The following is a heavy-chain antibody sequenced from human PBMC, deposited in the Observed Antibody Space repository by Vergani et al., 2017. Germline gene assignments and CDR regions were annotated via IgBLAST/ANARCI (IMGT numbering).Heavy chain of an antibody. Sequence: QVQLQESGPGLVKPSETLSLTCTVSGGSISSYYWSWIRQPPGKGLEWIGYIYYSGSTNYNPSLKSRVTISVDTSKNPFSLKLSSVTAADTAVYYCARDLVERNYYYGMDVWGQGTTVTVSS. CDR3: ARDLVERNYYYGMDV. CDR1: GGSISSYY. V-gene: IGHV4-59*01. CDR2: IYYSGST. J-gene: IGHJ6*02. D-gene: IGHD1-26*01.